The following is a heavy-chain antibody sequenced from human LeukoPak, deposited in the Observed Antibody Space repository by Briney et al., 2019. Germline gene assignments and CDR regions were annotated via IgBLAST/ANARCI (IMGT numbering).Heavy chain of an antibody. CDR3: TTAAGSGSYRVFYY. CDR2: IKSKTDGGTT. CDR1: GFTFSNAW. Sequence: GGSLRLSCAASGFTFSNAWMSWVRQAPGKGLEWVGRIKSKTDGGTTDYAAPVKGRFTISRDDSKNTLHLQMNSLKTEDTAVYYCTTAAGSGSYRVFYYWGQGTLVTVSS. J-gene: IGHJ4*02. D-gene: IGHD3-10*01. V-gene: IGHV3-15*01.